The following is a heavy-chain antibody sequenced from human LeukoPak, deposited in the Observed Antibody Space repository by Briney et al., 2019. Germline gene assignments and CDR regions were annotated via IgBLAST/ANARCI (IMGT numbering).Heavy chain of an antibody. CDR2: FYTSGNT. V-gene: IGHV4-4*09. Sequence: SETLSLTCSVSGTSITPYSWSWIRQPPGRGLKWIGYFYTSGNTHQNPSLKSRVTMSIDASKNQFSLRLSSMTAADTAVYYCARHRAEMATITDDTFDMWGQGTMVTVSS. CDR1: GTSITPYS. D-gene: IGHD5-24*01. J-gene: IGHJ3*02. CDR3: ARHRAEMATITDDTFDM.